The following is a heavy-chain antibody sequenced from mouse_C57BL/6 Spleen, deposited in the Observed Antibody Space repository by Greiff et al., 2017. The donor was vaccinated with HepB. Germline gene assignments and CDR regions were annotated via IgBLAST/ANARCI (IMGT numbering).Heavy chain of an antibody. Sequence: EVKLVESGPGMVKPSQSLSLTCTVTGYSITSGYDWHWIRHFPGNKLEWMGYISYSGSTNYNPSLKSRISITHDTSKNHFFLKLNSVTTEDTATYYCARDGEYSSYGYWYFDVWGTGTTVTVSS. D-gene: IGHD1-1*01. CDR1: GYSITSGYD. V-gene: IGHV3-1*01. J-gene: IGHJ1*03. CDR3: ARDGEYSSYGYWYFDV. CDR2: ISYSGST.